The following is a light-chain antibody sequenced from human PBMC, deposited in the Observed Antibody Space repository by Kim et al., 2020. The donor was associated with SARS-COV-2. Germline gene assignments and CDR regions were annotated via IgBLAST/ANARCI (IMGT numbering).Light chain of an antibody. CDR3: QQRSNWPPWT. CDR1: QSVSSY. CDR2: DAS. Sequence: SPGERATLACRASQSVSSYLAWYQQKPGQAPRLLIYDASNRATGIPARFSGSGSGTDFTLTISSLEPEGFAVYYCQQRSNWPPWTFGQGTKVDIK. J-gene: IGKJ1*01. V-gene: IGKV3-11*01.